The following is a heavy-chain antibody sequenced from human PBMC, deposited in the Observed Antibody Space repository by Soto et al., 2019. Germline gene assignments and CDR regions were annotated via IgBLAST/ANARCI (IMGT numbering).Heavy chain of an antibody. CDR3: ARSGQVGGTDYFDY. V-gene: IGHV4-39*02. CDR1: GGSISSSSYY. CDR2: IYYNGNT. D-gene: IGHD1-26*01. J-gene: IGHJ4*02. Sequence: QLQLQESGPGLVKSSETLSLTCNVAGGSISSSSYYWGWIRQPPGKGLEWIGSIYYNGNTYDNPALTSRVTMSVDTFENHFSLKLSSVTAADTSVYYCARSGQVGGTDYFDYWGQGTLVTVSS.